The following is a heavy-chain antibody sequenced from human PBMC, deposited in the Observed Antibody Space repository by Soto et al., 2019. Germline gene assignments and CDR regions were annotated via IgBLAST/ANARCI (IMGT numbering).Heavy chain of an antibody. CDR2: ISAYNGNT. J-gene: IGHJ5*02. CDR3: ARKYMYFDFWSGYSPSGWFDP. CDR1: GYTFTSYG. Sequence: ASVKVSCKASGYTFTSYGISWVQQAPGQGLEWMGWISAYNGNTNYAQKLQGRVTMTTDTSTSTAYMELGSLRSDDTAVYYCARKYMYFDFWSGYSPSGWFDPWGQGTLVTVSS. V-gene: IGHV1-18*04. D-gene: IGHD3-3*01.